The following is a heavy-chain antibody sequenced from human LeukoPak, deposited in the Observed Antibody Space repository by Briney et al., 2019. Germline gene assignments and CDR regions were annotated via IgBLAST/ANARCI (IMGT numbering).Heavy chain of an antibody. CDR1: GYTFTTYG. Sequence: ASVKVSCKASGYTFTTYGISWVRQAPGQGLEWMGWISAYNGNTNYAQKLQGGVTMTTDTSTSTAYMELRSLRSDDTAVYFCARLRGYSGYDYPNYFDYWGQGTLVTVSS. V-gene: IGHV1-18*04. D-gene: IGHD5-12*01. J-gene: IGHJ4*02. CDR2: ISAYNGNT. CDR3: ARLRGYSGYDYPNYFDY.